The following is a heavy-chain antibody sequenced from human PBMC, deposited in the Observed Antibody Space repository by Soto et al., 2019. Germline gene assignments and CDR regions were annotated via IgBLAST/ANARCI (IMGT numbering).Heavy chain of an antibody. D-gene: IGHD3-22*01. Sequence: GGSLRLSCAASGFTFSSYGMHWVRQAPGKGLEWVAVISYDGSNKYYADSVKGRFTISRDNSKNTLYLQMNSLRAEDTAVYYCAKDEGLTYYYDSSGYRFDYWGQGTLVTVSS. V-gene: IGHV3-30*18. CDR1: GFTFSSYG. J-gene: IGHJ4*02. CDR3: AKDEGLTYYYDSSGYRFDY. CDR2: ISYDGSNK.